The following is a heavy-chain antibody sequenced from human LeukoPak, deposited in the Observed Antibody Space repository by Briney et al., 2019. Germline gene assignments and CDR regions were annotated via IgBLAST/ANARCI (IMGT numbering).Heavy chain of an antibody. D-gene: IGHD4-17*01. CDR2: IRSKAYGGTT. CDR1: GFTVSNNY. J-gene: IGHJ3*02. Sequence: GGSLRLSCAVSGFTVSNNYMSWVRQAPGRGLEWVGFIRSKAYGGTTEYAASVKGRFTISRDDSKSIAYLQMNSLKTEDTAVYYCTRETNDYVDAFDIWGQGTMVTVSS. V-gene: IGHV3-49*04. CDR3: TRETNDYVDAFDI.